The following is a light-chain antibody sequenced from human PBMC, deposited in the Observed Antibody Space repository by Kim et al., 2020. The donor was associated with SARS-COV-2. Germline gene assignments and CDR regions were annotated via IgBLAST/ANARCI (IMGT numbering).Light chain of an antibody. CDR2: SNA. CDR3: QSYDSGLRTLV. CDR1: SSNIGEGYD. J-gene: IGLJ2*01. V-gene: IGLV1-40*01. Sequence: RVTLSCTGSSSNIGEGYDVHWYQQFPAAAPKLLVHSNADRSSGVPDLFSGSRSGTSASLAITGLQAEDEAVYYCQSYDSGLRTLVFGGGTQLTVL.